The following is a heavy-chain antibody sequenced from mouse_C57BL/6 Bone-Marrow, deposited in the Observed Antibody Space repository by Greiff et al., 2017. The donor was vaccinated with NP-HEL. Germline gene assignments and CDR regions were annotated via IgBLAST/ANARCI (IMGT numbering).Heavy chain of an antibody. J-gene: IGHJ3*01. Sequence: EVQLMQSGAELVRPGASVKLSCTASGFTIKDDYMHWVKQRPEQGLEWIGWIDPENGDTEYASKFQGKATITADTSSNTAYLQLSSLTSEDSAVYYCTTGCCYDNYEAFAYWGQGTLVTVSA. CDR3: TTGCCYDNYEAFAY. CDR1: GFTIKDDY. V-gene: IGHV14-4*01. CDR2: IDPENGDT. D-gene: IGHD2-1*01.